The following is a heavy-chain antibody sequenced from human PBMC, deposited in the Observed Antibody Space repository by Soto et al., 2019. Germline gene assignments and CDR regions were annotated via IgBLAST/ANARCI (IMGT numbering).Heavy chain of an antibody. CDR3: ARGSYDFWSGYPPPYYYYMDV. CDR2: IYYSGST. J-gene: IGHJ6*03. V-gene: IGHV4-39*07. Sequence: PSETLSLTCTVSGGSISSSSYYWGWIRQPPGKGLEWIGSIYYSGSTYYNPSLKSRVTISVDTSKNQFSLKLSSVTAADTAVYYCARGSYDFWSGYPPPYYYYMDVWGKGTTVTVSS. D-gene: IGHD3-3*01. CDR1: GGSISSSSYY.